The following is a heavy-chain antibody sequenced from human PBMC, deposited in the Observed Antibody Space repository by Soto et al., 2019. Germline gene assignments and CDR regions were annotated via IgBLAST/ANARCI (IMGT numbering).Heavy chain of an antibody. D-gene: IGHD3-3*01. CDR1: GFTFSSYA. CDR2: ISGSGGST. V-gene: IGHV3-23*01. CDR3: AKGSRDYDFWSGYFNPTDYYYGMDV. Sequence: PGGSLRLSCAASGFTFSSYAMSWVRQAPGKGLEWVSAISGSGGSTYYADSVKGRFTISRDNSKNTLYLQMNSLRAEDTAVYYCAKGSRDYDFWSGYFNPTDYYYGMDVWGQGTTVTVSS. J-gene: IGHJ6*02.